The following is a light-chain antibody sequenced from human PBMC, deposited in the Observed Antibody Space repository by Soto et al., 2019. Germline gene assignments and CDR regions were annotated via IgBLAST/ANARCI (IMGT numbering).Light chain of an antibody. CDR1: QSVSSSS. CDR3: QQYGGSST. Sequence: EIVLTQSPGTLSLSPGERATLSCRASQSVSSSSLAWYQHKPGQAPRLLIFGTSSRATGIPDRFSGSGSGTDFTLTISRLEPEDFAVHYCQQYGGSSTFGQGTKVEVK. J-gene: IGKJ1*01. CDR2: GTS. V-gene: IGKV3-20*01.